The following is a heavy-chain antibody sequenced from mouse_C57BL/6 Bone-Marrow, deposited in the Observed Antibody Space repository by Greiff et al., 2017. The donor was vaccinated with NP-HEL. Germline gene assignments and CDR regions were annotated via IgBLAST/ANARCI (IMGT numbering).Heavy chain of an antibody. V-gene: IGHV1-53*01. J-gene: IGHJ1*03. D-gene: IGHD2-1*01. CDR3: ARDYGNYGYFDV. CDR1: GYTFTSYW. Sequence: VQLQQSGAELVKPGASVKLSCKASGYTFTSYWMHWVKQRPGQGLEWIGNINPSNGGTNYNEKFKSKATLTVDKSYSTAYMQLSSLTSEDSAVYYCARDYGNYGYFDVWGTGTTVTVSS. CDR2: INPSNGGT.